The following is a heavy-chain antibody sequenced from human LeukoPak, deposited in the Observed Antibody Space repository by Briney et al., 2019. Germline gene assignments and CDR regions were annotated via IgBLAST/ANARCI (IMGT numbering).Heavy chain of an antibody. V-gene: IGHV4-39*01. D-gene: IGHD2-2*01. CDR3: ARQSKWGGSSTSAYNWFDP. CDR1: GGSISSSSYY. CDR2: IYYSGST. Sequence: YPSETLSLTCTVSGGSISSSSYYWGWIRQPPGKGLEWIGSIYYSGSTYYNPSLKSRVTISVDTSKNQFSLKLSSVTAADTAVYYCARQSKWGGSSTSAYNWFDPWGQGTLVTVSS. J-gene: IGHJ5*02.